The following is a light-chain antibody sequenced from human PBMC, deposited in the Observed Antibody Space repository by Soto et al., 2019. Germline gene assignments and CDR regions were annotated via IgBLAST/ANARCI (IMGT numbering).Light chain of an antibody. V-gene: IGLV2-11*01. Sequence: QSVLTQPRSVSGSPGQSVIISCTGTSSDVGNYNYVSWYQQHPGKAPKLMIYDVSKRPSGVPDRFSASKSGNTASLTISGLQADDEADYYCCSYAGRYALWVFGGGTKVTVL. CDR1: SSDVGNYNY. CDR3: CSYAGRYALWV. J-gene: IGLJ3*02. CDR2: DVS.